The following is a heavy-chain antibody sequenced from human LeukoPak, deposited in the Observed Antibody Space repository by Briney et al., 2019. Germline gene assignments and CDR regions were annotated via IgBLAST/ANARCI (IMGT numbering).Heavy chain of an antibody. CDR3: ARPIYSGSYRHTFDI. CDR1: GGSISSSSYY. Sequence: SETLSLTCTVSGGSISSSSYYWGWIRQPPGEGLEWIGSTYYSGSTYYNPSLKSRVTISVDTSKNQISLKLSSVTAADTAVYYCARPIYSGSYRHTFDIWGQGTMVTVSS. D-gene: IGHD1-26*01. V-gene: IGHV4-39*01. CDR2: TYYSGST. J-gene: IGHJ3*02.